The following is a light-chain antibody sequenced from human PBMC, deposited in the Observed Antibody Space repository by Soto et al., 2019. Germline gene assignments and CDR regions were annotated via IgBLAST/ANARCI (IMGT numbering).Light chain of an antibody. CDR1: QSVVSSY. J-gene: IGKJ3*01. CDR3: HHRSSWPFT. CDR2: GAS. Sequence: EIVLTQSPGTLSLSPGERATLSCRASQSVVSSYLAWYRQRPGRAPRLLIYGASSRATGIPDRFSGSGSAKDFTLTISRLEPEDFAVYYCHHRSSWPFTFGPGTKVDIK. V-gene: IGKV3D-20*02.